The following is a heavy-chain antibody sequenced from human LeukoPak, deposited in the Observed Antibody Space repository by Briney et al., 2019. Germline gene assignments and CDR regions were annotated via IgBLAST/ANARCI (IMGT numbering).Heavy chain of an antibody. V-gene: IGHV1-69*04. CDR2: IIPIFGIA. CDR1: GGTFSSYA. J-gene: IGHJ2*01. D-gene: IGHD2-15*01. CDR3: ARVRCSGGSCYSLDWYFDL. Sequence: ASVKVSCKASGGTFSSYAISWVRQAPGQGLEWMGRIIPIFGIASYAQKFQGRVTITADKSTSTAHMELSSLRSEDTAVHYCARVRCSGGSCYSLDWYFDLWGRGTLVTVSS.